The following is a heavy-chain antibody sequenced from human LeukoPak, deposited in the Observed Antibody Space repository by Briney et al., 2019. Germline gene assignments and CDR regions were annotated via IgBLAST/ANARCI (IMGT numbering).Heavy chain of an antibody. CDR1: GFTFSSYE. CDR2: ISSSGSTI. J-gene: IGHJ6*03. Sequence: GGSLRLSCAASGFTFSSYEMNWVRQAPGKGLEWVSYISSSGSTIYYADSVKGRFTISRDNAKNSLYLQMNSLRSEDTAVYYCATRGICPDLILSNYYYMDVWGKGTTVTISS. D-gene: IGHD3-10*01. CDR3: ATRGICPDLILSNYYYMDV. V-gene: IGHV3-48*03.